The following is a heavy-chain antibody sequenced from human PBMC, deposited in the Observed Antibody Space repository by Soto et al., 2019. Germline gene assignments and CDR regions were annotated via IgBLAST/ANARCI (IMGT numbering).Heavy chain of an antibody. Sequence: XATLSLTFAIYGGSFSNYYWNWIRQPPGKGLEWMGKINHNGSTNYSPSLKSRLTISVDTSKNQFSLKLISVTAADTAVYFCGRGRGYSNAWGSYYSGMDVWGQGTTVTVSS. CDR2: INHNGST. V-gene: IGHV4-34*01. CDR3: GRGRGYSNAWGSYYSGMDV. J-gene: IGHJ6*02. D-gene: IGHD6-19*01. CDR1: GGSFSNYY.